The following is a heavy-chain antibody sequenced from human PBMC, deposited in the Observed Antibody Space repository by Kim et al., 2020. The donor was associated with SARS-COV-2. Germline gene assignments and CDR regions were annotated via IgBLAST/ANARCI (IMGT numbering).Heavy chain of an antibody. Sequence: TYAQKFHGRVTITADRATSTADMGLSSLRSEDTAVYYCARDLMRRLVIDCWGRGTLVTVST. J-gene: IGHJ4*02. CDR3: ARDLMRRLVIDC. V-gene: IGHV1-69*01. D-gene: IGHD3-9*01.